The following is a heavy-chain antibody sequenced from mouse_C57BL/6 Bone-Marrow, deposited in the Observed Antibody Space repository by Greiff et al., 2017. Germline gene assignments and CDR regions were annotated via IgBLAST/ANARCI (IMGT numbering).Heavy chain of an antibody. D-gene: IGHD1-1*01. CDR3: ARDGDYCYGSSHWYFDV. J-gene: IGHJ1*03. CDR2: FYPGSGSI. CDR1: GYTFTEYT. Sequence: QVQLKESGAELVKPGASVKLSCKASGYTFTEYTIHWVKQRSGQGLEWIGWFYPGSGSIKYNEKFKDKATLTADKSSSTVYMELSRLTSEDSAVYFCARDGDYCYGSSHWYFDVWGTGTTVTVSS. V-gene: IGHV1-62-2*01.